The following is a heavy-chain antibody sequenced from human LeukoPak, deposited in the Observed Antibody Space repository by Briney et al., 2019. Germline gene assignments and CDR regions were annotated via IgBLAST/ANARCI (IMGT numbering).Heavy chain of an antibody. CDR2: IFSNDEK. J-gene: IGHJ6*02. D-gene: IGHD6-13*01. Sequence: SGPVLVKPTETLTLTCTVSGFSLSNARMGVSWIRQPPGKALEWLAHIFSNDEKSYSTSLKSRLTISKDTSKSQVVLTMTNMDPVDTATYYCARILTTAAAGYYYYGMDVWGQGTTVTVSS. V-gene: IGHV2-26*01. CDR3: ARILTTAAAGYYYYGMDV. CDR1: GFSLSNARMG.